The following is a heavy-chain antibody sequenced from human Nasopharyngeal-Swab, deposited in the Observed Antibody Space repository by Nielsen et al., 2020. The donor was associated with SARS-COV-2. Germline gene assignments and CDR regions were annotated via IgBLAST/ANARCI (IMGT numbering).Heavy chain of an antibody. D-gene: IGHD6-13*01. CDR1: GFIFTNFW. CDR3: AKLPRIAAAGTSVDY. V-gene: IGHV3-7*03. J-gene: IGHJ4*02. CDR2: IKQDGSEK. Sequence: GESLKISCAASGFIFTNFWMTWVRQAPGKGPEWVANIKQDGSEKYYVDSVKGRFTISRDNAKNSLYLQMNSLRAEDTALYYCAKLPRIAAAGTSVDYWGQGTLVTVSS.